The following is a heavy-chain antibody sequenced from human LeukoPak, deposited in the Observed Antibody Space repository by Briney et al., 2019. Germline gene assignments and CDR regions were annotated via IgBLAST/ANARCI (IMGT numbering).Heavy chain of an antibody. J-gene: IGHJ5*02. CDR2: IYYSGST. V-gene: IGHV4-39*02. CDR3: VRENRIEGGFDP. Sequence: SENLSLTCTVSGGSISSSSYYWGWIRQPPGKGLEWIGSIYYSGSTYYNPSLKSRVTISVDTSKNQFSLKLSSVTAADTAVYYCVRENRIEGGFDPWGQGTLVTVSS. D-gene: IGHD1-26*01. CDR1: GGSISSSSYY.